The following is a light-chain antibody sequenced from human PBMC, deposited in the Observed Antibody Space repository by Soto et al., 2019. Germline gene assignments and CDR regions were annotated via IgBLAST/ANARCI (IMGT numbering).Light chain of an antibody. V-gene: IGKV1-33*01. CDR3: QQYGNLPALS. CDR1: QSISSY. CDR2: DAS. Sequence: DIQMTQSPSSLSASVGDRVTITCRASQSISSYLNWYQQKLGKAPKLLIYDASSLETGVPSRFSGSGSGTDFTFTISSLQPEDIATYYCQQYGNLPALSFGGGTKVDIK. J-gene: IGKJ4*01.